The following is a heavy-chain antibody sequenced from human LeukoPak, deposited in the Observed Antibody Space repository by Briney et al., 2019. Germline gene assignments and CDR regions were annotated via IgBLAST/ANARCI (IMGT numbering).Heavy chain of an antibody. CDR2: IIPIFGTA. Sequence: SVKVSCKASGGTFSSYAISWVRQAPGQRLEWMGGIIPIFGTANYAQKFQGRVTITTDESTSTAYMELSSLRSEDTAVYYCAREGGQADYYYYYMDVWGKGTTVTVSS. CDR3: AREGGQADYYYYYMDV. D-gene: IGHD3-16*01. J-gene: IGHJ6*03. CDR1: GGTFSSYA. V-gene: IGHV1-69*05.